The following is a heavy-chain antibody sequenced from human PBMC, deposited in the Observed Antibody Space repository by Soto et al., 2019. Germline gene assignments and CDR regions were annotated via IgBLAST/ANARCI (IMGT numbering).Heavy chain of an antibody. CDR2: IRSKANSYAT. CDR1: GFTFSGSA. CDR3: TRHKQGVAGHLFDY. J-gene: IGHJ4*02. V-gene: IGHV3-73*02. Sequence: EVQLVESGGGLVQHGGSLKLSCAASGFTFSGSAMHWVRQASGKGLEWVGRIRSKANSYATAYAASVKGRFTISRDDSKNTAYLQMNSLKTEDTAVYYCTRHKQGVAGHLFDYWGQGTLVPVSS. D-gene: IGHD6-19*01.